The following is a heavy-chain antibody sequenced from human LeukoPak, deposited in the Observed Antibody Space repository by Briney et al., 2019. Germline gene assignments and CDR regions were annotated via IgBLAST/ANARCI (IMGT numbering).Heavy chain of an antibody. D-gene: IGHD2-2*01. V-gene: IGHV3-30*01. Sequence: GSLRLSCAASGFTFSSYAMHWVRQAPGKGLEWVAVISYDGSNKYYADSVKGRLTISRDNSKNTLYLQMNSLRAEDTAVYYCARAFTYCSSTSCSAMDVWGKGTTVTVSS. J-gene: IGHJ6*04. CDR3: ARAFTYCSSTSCSAMDV. CDR2: ISYDGSNK. CDR1: GFTFSSYA.